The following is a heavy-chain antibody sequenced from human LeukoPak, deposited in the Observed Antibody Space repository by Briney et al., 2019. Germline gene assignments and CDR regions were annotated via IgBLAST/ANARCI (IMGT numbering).Heavy chain of an antibody. J-gene: IGHJ3*02. CDR2: IYSGGST. Sequence: PGGSLRLSCAASGFTVSSNYMSWVRQAPGKGLEWVSVIYSGGSTYYADSVKGRFTISRDNSKNTLYLQMNSLRAEDTAVYYCARDPYNAHGDYLGAFDIWGQGTMVTVSS. CDR3: ARDPYNAHGDYLGAFDI. D-gene: IGHD4-17*01. CDR1: GFTVSSNY. V-gene: IGHV3-53*01.